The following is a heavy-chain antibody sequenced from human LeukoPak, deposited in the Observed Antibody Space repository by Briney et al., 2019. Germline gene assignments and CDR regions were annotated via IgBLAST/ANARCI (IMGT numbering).Heavy chain of an antibody. J-gene: IGHJ4*02. V-gene: IGHV3-30*02. D-gene: IGHD5-12*01. CDR2: VRNDGEIQ. Sequence: GGSLRLSCAASGFTFSNSDMHWVRQAPGKALEWVGFVRNDGEIQYYGDAVKGRFTVSRDNSKNILCVQMNSLRPEDTAVYYCAKYWGAYSFGDWGQGTLVTVSS. CDR3: AKYWGAYSFGD. CDR1: GFTFSNSD.